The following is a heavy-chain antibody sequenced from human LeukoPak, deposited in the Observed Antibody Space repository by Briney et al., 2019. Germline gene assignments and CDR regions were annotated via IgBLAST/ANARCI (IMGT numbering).Heavy chain of an antibody. V-gene: IGHV4-59*01. J-gene: IGHJ6*03. Sequence: SETPSLTCTVSGGSIKNYYWTWIRQPPGKGLEWIGYIYYSGSTSSNPSLKSRVTISVDTPKNQFSLRLKYVTAADTAVYYCARDVPRGAGYMDVWGKGTTVTVSS. CDR1: GGSIKNYY. D-gene: IGHD3-10*01. CDR3: ARDVPRGAGYMDV. CDR2: IYYSGST.